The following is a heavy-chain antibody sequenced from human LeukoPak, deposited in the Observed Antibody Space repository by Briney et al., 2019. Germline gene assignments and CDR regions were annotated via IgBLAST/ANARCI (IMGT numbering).Heavy chain of an antibody. CDR3: EKDIGRWRAFDY. CDR1: GFTFDDYA. Sequence: GRSLRLSCAASGFTFDDYAMHWVRQAPGKGLEWVSGISWNSGSIGYADSVKGRFTISRDNAKNSLYLQMNSLRAEDTALYYCEKDIGRWRAFDYWGQETLVTVSS. D-gene: IGHD3-16*01. CDR2: ISWNSGSI. J-gene: IGHJ4*02. V-gene: IGHV3-9*01.